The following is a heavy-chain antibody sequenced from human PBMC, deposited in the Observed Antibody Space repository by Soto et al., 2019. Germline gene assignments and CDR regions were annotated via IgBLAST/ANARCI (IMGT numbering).Heavy chain of an antibody. V-gene: IGHV4-59*01. CDR3: ARAPRGGATYFDY. CDR1: GGSISSYY. J-gene: IGHJ4*02. Sequence: SETLSLTCTVSGGSISSYYWSWIRQPPGKGLEWIGYIYYSGSTNYNPSLKSRVTISVDTSKNQFSLKLSSVTAADTAVYYCARAPRGGATYFDYWGQGTLVTVSS. CDR2: IYYSGST. D-gene: IGHD1-26*01.